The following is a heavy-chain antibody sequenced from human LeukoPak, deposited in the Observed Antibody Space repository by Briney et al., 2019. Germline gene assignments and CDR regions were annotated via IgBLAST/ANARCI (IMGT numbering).Heavy chain of an antibody. J-gene: IGHJ6*02. D-gene: IGHD3-10*01. Sequence: PGGSLRLSCAVSKFSFSLYNMNWVRQAPGKGLEWVSYISSTGDRIYYADSVRGRFTISRDNAKNSLYLQMSSLTDEDTAVYYCARDYEGKVWFGYMDVWGQGTTVTVSS. CDR1: KFSFSLYN. CDR2: ISSTGDRI. CDR3: ARDYEGKVWFGYMDV. V-gene: IGHV3-48*02.